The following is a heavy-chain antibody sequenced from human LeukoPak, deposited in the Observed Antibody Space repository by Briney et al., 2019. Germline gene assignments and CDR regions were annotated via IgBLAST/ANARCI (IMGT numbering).Heavy chain of an antibody. CDR1: GFTFSSYA. V-gene: IGHV4-39*07. CDR2: IYYSGST. Sequence: GSLRLSCAASGFTFSSYAMSWVRQAPGKGLEWIGSIYYSGSTYYNPSLKSRVTISVDTSKNQFSLKLSSVTAADTAVYYCARDVRGSFDYWGQGTLVTVSS. CDR3: ARDVRGSFDY. J-gene: IGHJ4*02.